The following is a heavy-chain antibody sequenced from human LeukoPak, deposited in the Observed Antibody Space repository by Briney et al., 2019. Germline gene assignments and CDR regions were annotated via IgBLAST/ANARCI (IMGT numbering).Heavy chain of an antibody. Sequence: SETLSLTCTVSGGSISSSSYYWGWIRQPPGKGLEWIGSIYYSGSTYYNPSLKSRVTISVDTSKNQFSLKPSSVTAADTAVYYCARQPVVAAFDYWGQGTLVTVSS. D-gene: IGHD2-15*01. CDR1: GGSISSSSYY. CDR3: ARQPVVAAFDY. J-gene: IGHJ4*02. V-gene: IGHV4-39*01. CDR2: IYYSGST.